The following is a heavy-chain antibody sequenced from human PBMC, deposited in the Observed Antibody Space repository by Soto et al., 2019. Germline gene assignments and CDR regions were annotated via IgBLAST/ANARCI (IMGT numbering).Heavy chain of an antibody. Sequence: SVKVSCKASGGTFSSYAISWVRQAPGQGLEWMGGIIPIFGTANYAQKFQGRVTITADKSTSTAYMELSSLRSEDTAVYYCARWGPYDFWSGYYEEAGAFDIWGQGTMVTVSS. CDR2: IIPIFGTA. D-gene: IGHD3-3*01. J-gene: IGHJ3*02. CDR3: ARWGPYDFWSGYYEEAGAFDI. CDR1: GGTFSSYA. V-gene: IGHV1-69*06.